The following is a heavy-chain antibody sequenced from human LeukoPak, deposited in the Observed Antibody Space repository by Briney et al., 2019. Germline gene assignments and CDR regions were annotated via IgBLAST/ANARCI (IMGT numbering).Heavy chain of an antibody. Sequence: PGRSLRLSCAASGFTFSSYGMHWVRQAPGKGLEWVAVISYDGSNKYYADSVKGRLTISRDNSKNTLYLQMNSLRAEDTAVYYCASRGYCSSTSCSKHFEYWGQGTLVTVSS. CDR3: ASRGYCSSTSCSKHFEY. D-gene: IGHD2-2*01. CDR1: GFTFSSYG. CDR2: ISYDGSNK. V-gene: IGHV3-30*03. J-gene: IGHJ4*02.